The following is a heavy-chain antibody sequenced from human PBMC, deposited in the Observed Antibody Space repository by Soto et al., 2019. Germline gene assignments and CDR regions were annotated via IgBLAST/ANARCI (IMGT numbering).Heavy chain of an antibody. D-gene: IGHD3-9*01. CDR2: ISSSSSYA. CDR3: ARVRVLRYFDWLDPHAFDI. J-gene: IGHJ3*02. V-gene: IGHV3-21*01. Sequence: GGSLRLSCAASGFTFSSYSMNWVRQAPGKGLVWVSSISSSSSYAYYADSVKGRFTISRDNAKNSLYLQMNSLRAEDTAVYYCARVRVLRYFDWLDPHAFDIWGQGTMVTVSS. CDR1: GFTFSSYS.